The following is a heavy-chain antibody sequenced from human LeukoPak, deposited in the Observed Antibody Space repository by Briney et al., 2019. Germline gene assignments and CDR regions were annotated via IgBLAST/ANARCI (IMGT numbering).Heavy chain of an antibody. V-gene: IGHV4-59*01. Sequence: SETLSLTCTVSGGSISSYYWSWIRQPPGKGLEWIGYIYYSGSTNYNPSLKSRVTISVDTSKNQFSLKLSSVTAADTAVYYCARVMTTNPGSGFDYWGQGTLVTVSS. D-gene: IGHD4-11*01. CDR3: ARVMTTNPGSGFDY. CDR2: IYYSGST. CDR1: GGSISSYY. J-gene: IGHJ4*02.